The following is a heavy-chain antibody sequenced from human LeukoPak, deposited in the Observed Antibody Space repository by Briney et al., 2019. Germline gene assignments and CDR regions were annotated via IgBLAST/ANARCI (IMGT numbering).Heavy chain of an antibody. CDR3: AKGADILTGYSYYFDY. CDR2: ISWNSGSI. Sequence: GGSLRLSCAASGFTFDDYAMHWVRQAPGKGLEGVSGISWNSGSIVYADSVKGRFTISRDNAKNSLYLQMNSLRAEDTALYYCAKGADILTGYSYYFDYWGQGTLVTVSS. J-gene: IGHJ4*02. V-gene: IGHV3-9*01. D-gene: IGHD3-9*01. CDR1: GFTFDDYA.